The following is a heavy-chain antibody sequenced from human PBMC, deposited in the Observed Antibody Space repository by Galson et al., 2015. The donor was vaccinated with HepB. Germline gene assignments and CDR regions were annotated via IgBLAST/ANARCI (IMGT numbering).Heavy chain of an antibody. CDR2: ISGYDVNV. J-gene: IGHJ4*02. CDR1: GYTFSRFS. Sequence: SVKVSCKASGYTFSRFSISWLRQAPGQGLEWMGWISGYDVNVRYAQKFQGRLAMTTDTSTSTAHLDLRSLRSDDSAVYYCARGGLATIEGPTFDYWGQGTLVTVSS. D-gene: IGHD5-24*01. V-gene: IGHV1-18*01. CDR3: ARGGLATIEGPTFDY.